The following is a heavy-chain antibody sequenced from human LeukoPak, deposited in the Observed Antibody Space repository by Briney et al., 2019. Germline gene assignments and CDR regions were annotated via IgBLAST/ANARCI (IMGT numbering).Heavy chain of an antibody. CDR3: AKNPGGITMVPGVIIGYYGKDV. CDR2: ISYDGSNK. Sequence: GGSLRLSCAASGFTFSSYAMHWVRQAPGKGLEWVAVISYDGSNKYYADSVKGRFTISRDNSKNTLYLQMNSLRAEDTAVYYWAKNPGGITMVPGVIIGYYGKDVWGQGTTVTVSS. CDR1: GFTFSSYA. D-gene: IGHD3-10*01. V-gene: IGHV3-30*04. J-gene: IGHJ6*02.